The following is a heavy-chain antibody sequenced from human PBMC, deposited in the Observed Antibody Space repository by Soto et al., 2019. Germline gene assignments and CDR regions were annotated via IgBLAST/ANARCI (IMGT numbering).Heavy chain of an antibody. CDR3: GKASSSNSWSPIDY. CDR2: ISWSTSSI. V-gene: IGHV3-9*01. Sequence: LRLSCVASGFTFDDYAMHWVRQIPGKGLQWVSGISWSTSSIGYGASLRGRFLISRDNANNSLYLQMNDLRPEDTALYYCGKASSSNSWSPIDYWGQGTMVTVSS. J-gene: IGHJ4*02. CDR1: GFTFDDYA. D-gene: IGHD3-3*01.